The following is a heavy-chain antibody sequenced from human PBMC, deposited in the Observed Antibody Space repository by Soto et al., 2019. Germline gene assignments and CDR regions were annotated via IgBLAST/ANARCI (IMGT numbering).Heavy chain of an antibody. Sequence: SETPSPTRSVSWGSISRSRFHCGWPRQPPGKGPGWIAAIYYDGSHDYNPSLQSRAIISLDTSKNEFSLKMTSVTAADTAVYYCARFFGNAFDVWGHGTVVTVSS. J-gene: IGHJ3*01. V-gene: IGHV4-39*01. CDR3: ARFFGNAFDV. CDR1: WGSISRSRFH. CDR2: IYYDGSH. D-gene: IGHD3-16*01.